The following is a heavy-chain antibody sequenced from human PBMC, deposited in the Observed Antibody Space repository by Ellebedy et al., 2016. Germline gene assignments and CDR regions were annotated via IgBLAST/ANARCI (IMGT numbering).Heavy chain of an antibody. CDR1: GFTFSSYA. Sequence: GESLKISCAASGFTFSSYAMHWVRQAPGKGLEWVSYISSSSSTIYYADSVKGRFTISRDNAKNSLYLQMNSLRAEDTAVYYCARVGKKLLWFGEPEPHDAFDIWGQGTMVTVSS. J-gene: IGHJ3*02. D-gene: IGHD3-10*01. CDR2: ISSSSSTI. V-gene: IGHV3-48*04. CDR3: ARVGKKLLWFGEPEPHDAFDI.